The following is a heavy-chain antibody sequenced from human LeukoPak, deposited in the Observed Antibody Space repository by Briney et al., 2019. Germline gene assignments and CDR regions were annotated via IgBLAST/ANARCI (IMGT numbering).Heavy chain of an antibody. V-gene: IGHV4-59*02. CDR2: IYYSGST. Sequence: SETLSLTCTVSGGSVSSYYWSWIRQPPGKGLEWIGYIYYSGSTNYNPSLKSRVTISVDTSKNQFSLKLSSVTAADTAVYYCARVLPSYYFDYWGQGTLVTVSS. D-gene: IGHD3-10*01. J-gene: IGHJ4*02. CDR3: ARVLPSYYFDY. CDR1: GGSVSSYY.